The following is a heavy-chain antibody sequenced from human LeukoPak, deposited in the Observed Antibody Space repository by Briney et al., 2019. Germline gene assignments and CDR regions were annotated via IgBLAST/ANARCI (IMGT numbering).Heavy chain of an antibody. J-gene: IGHJ4*02. D-gene: IGHD3-10*01. CDR1: GFTFSNSW. CDR3: ARLFGEVTIYDY. V-gene: IGHV3-7*01. CDR2: INQHGSQI. Sequence: GGSLRLSCAASGFTFSNSWMSWVRQAPGRGLKRVASINQHGSQIHYVDSVKGRFTISRDNAKNSLYLEMSSLRAEDTAEYYCARLFGEVTIYDYWGQGTLVTVSS.